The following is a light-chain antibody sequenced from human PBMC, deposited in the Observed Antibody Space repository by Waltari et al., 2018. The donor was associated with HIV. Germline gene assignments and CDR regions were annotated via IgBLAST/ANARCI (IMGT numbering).Light chain of an antibody. V-gene: IGLV2-8*01. CDR2: RVR. CDR3: SSDAGSNTVV. Sequence: QSALTQPPSASGSPGQSVTISCPGTSSDVGAYNYVSQNQQGPGKAPKLMNDRVRTWRVGVPFRVSGSKNGTTPSMSVSELQAEDEDDYYCSSDAGSNTVVFGGGTKLTVL. J-gene: IGLJ2*01. CDR1: SSDVGAYNY.